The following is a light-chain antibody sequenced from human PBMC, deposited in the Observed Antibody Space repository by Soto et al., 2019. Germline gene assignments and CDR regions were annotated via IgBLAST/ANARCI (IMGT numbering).Light chain of an antibody. Sequence: EIVMTQSPATLFVXPGERXXXSCRASQTVSDDLAWYQQKPGQAPRLLIYGASTRATDIPARFSGGGSGTEFTLTISSLQSEDSAIYYCQQYHDWPPITFGPGTKVNI. J-gene: IGKJ3*01. CDR3: QQYHDWPPIT. V-gene: IGKV3-15*01. CDR1: QTVSDD. CDR2: GAS.